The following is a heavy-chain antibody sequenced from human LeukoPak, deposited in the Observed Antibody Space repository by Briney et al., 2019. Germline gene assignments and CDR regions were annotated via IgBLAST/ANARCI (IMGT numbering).Heavy chain of an antibody. CDR3: ARRGSPYCGGDCYSGYYYGMDV. Sequence: GGSLRLSWAASGFTFDDYGMSWVRQAPGKGLEWVSGINWNGGSTGYADSVKGRFTISRDNAKNSLYLQMNSLRAEDTALYYCARRGSPYCGGDCYSGYYYGMDVWGQGTTVTVSS. V-gene: IGHV3-20*04. CDR2: INWNGGST. CDR1: GFTFDDYG. D-gene: IGHD2-21*02. J-gene: IGHJ6*02.